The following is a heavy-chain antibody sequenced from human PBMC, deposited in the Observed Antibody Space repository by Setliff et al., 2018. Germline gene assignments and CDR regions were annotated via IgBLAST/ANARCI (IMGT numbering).Heavy chain of an antibody. V-gene: IGHV3-74*01. CDR3: ARAQDCSPSSCQYFDY. J-gene: IGHJ4*02. CDR1: GFSFNNYW. Sequence: AGGSLRLSGEASGFSFNNYWMYWVRKVPGKGLVWVSGINKEGDGTRYTDSVRGRVTISRDNSRNAVYLRMNSLRAEDTSLSYCARAQDCSPSSCQYFDYWGQGTLVTVSS. D-gene: IGHD2-15*01. CDR2: INKEGDGT.